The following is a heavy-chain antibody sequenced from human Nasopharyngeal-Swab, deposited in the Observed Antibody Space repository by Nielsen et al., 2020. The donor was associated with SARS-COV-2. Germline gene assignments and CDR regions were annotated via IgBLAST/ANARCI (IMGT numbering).Heavy chain of an antibody. V-gene: IGHV3-23*01. CDR1: GFTFSSYA. CDR3: AKRPTGSTFGD. Sequence: GESLKISCAASGFTFSSYAISWVRQAPGKGLEWVSAISGSGGNTYYADSVKGRFTISRDNSKNTLYLQMNSLRAEDTAVYYCAKRPTGSTFGDWGQGTLVTVSS. CDR2: ISGSGGNT. J-gene: IGHJ4*02. D-gene: IGHD3-16*01.